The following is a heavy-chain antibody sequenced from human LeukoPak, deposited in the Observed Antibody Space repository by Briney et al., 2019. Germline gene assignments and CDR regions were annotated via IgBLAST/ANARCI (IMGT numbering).Heavy chain of an antibody. V-gene: IGHV1-3*01. CDR2: INSDNGDT. CDR3: AREGDSSGRLFDY. CDR1: GYSFTTFS. J-gene: IGHJ4*02. Sequence: ASVKVSCTASGYSFTTFSIHWVRQAPGQSLEWMGRINSDNGDTEYSQKFQGRLTFTRDTSATTAYMELSSLTSEDTAVHYCAREGDSSGRLFDYWGQGTLVTVSS. D-gene: IGHD6-19*01.